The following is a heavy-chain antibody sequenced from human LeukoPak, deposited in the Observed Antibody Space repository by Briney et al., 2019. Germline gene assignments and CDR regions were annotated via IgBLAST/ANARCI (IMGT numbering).Heavy chain of an antibody. J-gene: IGHJ4*02. D-gene: IGHD2/OR15-2a*01. V-gene: IGHV4-39*01. CDR3: GRLGGFSDY. CDR2: IYYSGST. Sequence: SETLSLTCTVSGGSISSSSYYLGWIRQPPGKGLEWIGSIYYSGSTYYNPSLKSRVTISVDTSKNQFSLKLSSVTAADTAAYYCGRLGGFSDYWGQGTLVTVSS. CDR1: GGSISSSSYY.